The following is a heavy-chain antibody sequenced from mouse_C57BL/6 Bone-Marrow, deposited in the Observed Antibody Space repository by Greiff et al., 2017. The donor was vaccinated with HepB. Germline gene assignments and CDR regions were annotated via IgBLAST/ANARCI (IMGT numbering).Heavy chain of an antibody. V-gene: IGHV1-81*01. CDR1: GYTFTSYG. CDR3: ARSGIYYYGSSYDYFDY. Sequence: QVQLQQPGAELARPGASVKLSCKASGYTFTSYGISWVKQRTGQGLEWIGEIYPRSGNTYYNEKFKGKATLTADKSSSTAYMELRSLTSEDSAVYFCARSGIYYYGSSYDYFDYWGQGTTLTVSS. D-gene: IGHD1-1*01. J-gene: IGHJ2*01. CDR2: IYPRSGNT.